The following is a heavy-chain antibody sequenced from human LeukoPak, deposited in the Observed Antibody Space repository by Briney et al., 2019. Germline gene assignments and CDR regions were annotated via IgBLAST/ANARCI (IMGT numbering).Heavy chain of an antibody. CDR1: GGSFSSYY. V-gene: IGHV4-4*07. J-gene: IGHJ2*01. D-gene: IGHD1-26*01. Sequence: SETLSLACTVSGGSFSSYYWTWIRQPAGKGLEWIGRIYNSGTTNYSPSLESRVTMSLDTSKNRFSLSLSSVTAADTAVYYCARDRLGATGHWRIDVWGRGTLVTVSS. CDR2: IYNSGTT. CDR3: ARDRLGATGHWRIDV.